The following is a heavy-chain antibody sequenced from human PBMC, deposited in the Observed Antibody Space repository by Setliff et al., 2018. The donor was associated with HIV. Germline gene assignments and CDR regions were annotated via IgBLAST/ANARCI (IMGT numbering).Heavy chain of an antibody. J-gene: IGHJ4*02. CDR3: ARVPHRVVGTTTLLYHFDY. CDR2: ISYSGKT. D-gene: IGHD1-26*01. CDR1: GVPTCASTYY. Sequence: PSETLSLTCTVSGVPTCASTYYWGWIRQPPGKGLDWIGYISYSGKTYYNPSLKSRVTISVDTTTNQVSLQVNSVTAVDTAVYYCARVPHRVVGTTTLLYHFDYWGLGTLVTVSS. V-gene: IGHV4-39*07.